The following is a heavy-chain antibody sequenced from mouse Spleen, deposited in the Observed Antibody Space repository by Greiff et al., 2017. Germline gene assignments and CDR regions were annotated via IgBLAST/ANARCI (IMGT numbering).Heavy chain of an antibody. V-gene: IGHV1-69*02. CDR3: TRDYRSLDY. CDR1: GYTFTSYW. CDR2: IYPSDSYT. Sequence: QVQLKQPGAELVRPGASVKLSCKASGYTFTSYWINWVKQRPGQGLEWIGNIYPSDSYTNYNQKFKDKATLTVDKSSSTAYMQLSSPTSEDSAVYYCTRDYRSLDYWGQGTTLTVSS. D-gene: IGHD2-14*01. J-gene: IGHJ2*01.